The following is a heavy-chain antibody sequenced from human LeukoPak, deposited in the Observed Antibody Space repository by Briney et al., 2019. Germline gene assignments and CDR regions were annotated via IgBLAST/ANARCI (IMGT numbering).Heavy chain of an antibody. CDR3: ARGADLTY. CDR2: ISSSSSYI. CDR1: GFTFSDYA. J-gene: IGHJ4*02. V-gene: IGHV3-21*01. Sequence: GGSLRLSCAGSGFTFSDYAMSWVRQAPGKGLEWVSSISSSSSYIYYADSVKGRFTISRDNAKNSLYLQMNSLRAEDTAVYYCARGADLTYWGQGTLVTVSS.